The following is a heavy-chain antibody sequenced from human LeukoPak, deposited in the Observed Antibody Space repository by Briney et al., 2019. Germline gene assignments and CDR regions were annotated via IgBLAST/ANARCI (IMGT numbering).Heavy chain of an antibody. CDR3: ASANFDLAYYFDY. Sequence: PSETLSLTCTVSGGSISSGGYYWSWLRQHPGKGLEWIGYIYYSGSTYYNPSLKSRVTISVDTSKNQFSLKLSSVTAADTAVYYCASANFDLAYYFDYWGQGTLVTVSS. CDR1: GGSISSGGYY. V-gene: IGHV4-31*03. CDR2: IYYSGST. J-gene: IGHJ4*02. D-gene: IGHD3-9*01.